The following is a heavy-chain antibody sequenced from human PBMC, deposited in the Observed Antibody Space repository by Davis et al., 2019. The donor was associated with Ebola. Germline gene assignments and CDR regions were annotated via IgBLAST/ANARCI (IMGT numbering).Heavy chain of an antibody. V-gene: IGHV3-33*01. CDR1: GFTFSSYG. CDR3: ARDMSAYDTLGYGLDV. CDR2: IWYDGSNE. D-gene: IGHD5-12*01. J-gene: IGHJ6*02. Sequence: GESLKISCAASGFTFSSYGIHWVRQAPGQGLEWVAVIWYDGSNEFYADSVKGRFTISRDNSKNTVYLQVNSLRAEDTAVYYCARDMSAYDTLGYGLDVWGQGTTVTVSS.